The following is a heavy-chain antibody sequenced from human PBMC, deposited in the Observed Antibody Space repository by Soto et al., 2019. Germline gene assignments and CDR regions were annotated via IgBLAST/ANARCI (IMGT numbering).Heavy chain of an antibody. CDR3: ARAIWGSTSWWDS. V-gene: IGHV3-11*05. CDR2: ISTSSSHT. Sequence: QVQLVESGGGLVKPGGSLRLSCAASGFTFSDYDMSWIRQAPGKGLEWVSYISTSSSHTNYADSVKGRFTISRDNAKNSLYLQMNSLRAEDTAVYYCARAIWGSTSWWDSWGQGPLVTVSS. D-gene: IGHD2-2*01. J-gene: IGHJ5*01. CDR1: GFTFSDYD.